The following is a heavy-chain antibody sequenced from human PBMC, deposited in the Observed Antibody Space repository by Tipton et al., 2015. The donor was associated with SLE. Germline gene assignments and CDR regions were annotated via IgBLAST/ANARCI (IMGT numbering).Heavy chain of an antibody. J-gene: IGHJ6*02. D-gene: IGHD3-3*01. CDR2: IYHSGST. CDR1: GGSISSSSYY. V-gene: IGHV4-39*07. Sequence: TLSLTCTVSGGSISSSSYYWGWIRQPPGKGLEWIGSIYHSGSTNYNPSLKSRVTISVDTSKNQFSLKLSSVTAADTAVYYCARRFLEWFGYGMDVWGQGTTVTVSS. CDR3: ARRFLEWFGYGMDV.